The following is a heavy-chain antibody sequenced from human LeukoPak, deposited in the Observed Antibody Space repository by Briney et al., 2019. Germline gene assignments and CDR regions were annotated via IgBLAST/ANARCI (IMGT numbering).Heavy chain of an antibody. CDR1: GYTFRTYG. Sequence: ASVKVSCTASGYTFRTYGISWVRQAPGQGLEWMGWISAHSGNTNYPQKLQGRVTMTTDTSTTTAYMELRSLTSDDTAIYYCARDRGDYGGFLDYWGQGTLVTVSS. CDR2: ISAHSGNT. V-gene: IGHV1-18*01. CDR3: ARDRGDYGGFLDY. J-gene: IGHJ4*02. D-gene: IGHD4-23*01.